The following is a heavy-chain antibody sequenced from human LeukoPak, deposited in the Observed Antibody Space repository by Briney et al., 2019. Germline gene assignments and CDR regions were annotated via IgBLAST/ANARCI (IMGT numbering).Heavy chain of an antibody. J-gene: IGHJ4*02. D-gene: IGHD2-2*03. V-gene: IGHV4-59*01. Sequence: SETLSLTCTVSGGSISSYYWSWIRQPPGKGLEWIGYIYYSGSTNYNPSLKSRVTISVDTSKNQFSLKLSSVTAADTAVYYCAGMDIVVVPAAMRSGDSYFGYWGQGTLVTVSS. CDR1: GGSISSYY. CDR2: IYYSGST. CDR3: AGMDIVVVPAAMRSGDSYFGY.